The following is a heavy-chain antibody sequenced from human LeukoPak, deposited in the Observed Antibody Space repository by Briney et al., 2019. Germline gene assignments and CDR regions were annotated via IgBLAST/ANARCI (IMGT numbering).Heavy chain of an antibody. CDR1: GGTFSSYA. J-gene: IGHJ4*02. CDR2: IIPIFGTA. CDR3: ARDPGFSVPIDY. V-gene: IGHV1-69*05. D-gene: IGHD3-3*01. Sequence: GASVKVSCKASGGTFSSYAISWVRQAPGQGLEWMGGIIPIFGTANYAQKLQGRVTMSTDTSTSTAYMELRSLRSDDTAVYYCARDPGFSVPIDYWGQGTLVTVSS.